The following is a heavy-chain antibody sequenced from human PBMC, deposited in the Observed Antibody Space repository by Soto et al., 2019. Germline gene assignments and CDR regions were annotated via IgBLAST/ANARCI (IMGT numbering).Heavy chain of an antibody. D-gene: IGHD3-3*01. CDR2: ISGSGGST. J-gene: IGHJ4*02. CDR3: AKGARNFWSGYYRESDY. CDR1: GFTFSSYA. V-gene: IGHV3-23*01. Sequence: GGSLRLSCAASGFTFSSYAMSWVRQAPGKGLEWVSAISGSGGSTYYADSVKGRFTISRDNSKNTLYLQMNSLRAEDTAVYYCAKGARNFWSGYYRESDYWGQGTLVTVSS.